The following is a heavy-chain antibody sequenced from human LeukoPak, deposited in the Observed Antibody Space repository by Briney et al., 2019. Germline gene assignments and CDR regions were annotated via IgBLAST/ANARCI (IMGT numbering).Heavy chain of an antibody. CDR3: ARGLDGDYTFDY. J-gene: IGHJ4*02. Sequence: SETLSLTCTVSGGSISSYYWSWIRQPPGKGLEWIGYIYYSGSTNYNPSLKSRVTISVDTSKNQFSLKLSSVTAADTAVYYCARGLDGDYTFDYWGQGTLVTVSS. D-gene: IGHD4-17*01. CDR2: IYYSGST. CDR1: GGSISSYY. V-gene: IGHV4-59*08.